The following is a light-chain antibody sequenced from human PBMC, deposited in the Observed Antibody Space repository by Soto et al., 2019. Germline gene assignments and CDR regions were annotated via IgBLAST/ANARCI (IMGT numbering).Light chain of an antibody. CDR3: QSYDNSLRAYV. V-gene: IGLV1-40*01. CDR1: SSNIGAGFD. J-gene: IGLJ2*01. Sequence: QSVLTQPPSVSGAPGQRLTISCAGTSSNIGAGFDVHWYQQLPGTAPKLLIYANDDRPSGVPDRFSGSTSRTSASLAITGLQAEDAADYYCQSYDNSLRAYVFGGGTKLTVL. CDR2: AND.